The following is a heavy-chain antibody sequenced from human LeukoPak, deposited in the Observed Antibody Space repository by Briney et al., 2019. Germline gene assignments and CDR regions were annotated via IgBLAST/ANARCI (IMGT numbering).Heavy chain of an antibody. CDR1: GYTFTGYY. CDR3: ARGRIVFLDATTVTTNDY. D-gene: IGHD4-17*01. V-gene: IGHV1-2*02. CDR2: INPNSGGT. J-gene: IGHJ4*02. Sequence: ASVKVSCKASGYTFTGYYMHWVRQAPGQGLEWMGWINPNSGGTNYAQKFQGRVTMTRDTSISTAYMELSRLRSDDTAVYYCARGRIVFLDATTVTTNDYWGQGTLVPVSS.